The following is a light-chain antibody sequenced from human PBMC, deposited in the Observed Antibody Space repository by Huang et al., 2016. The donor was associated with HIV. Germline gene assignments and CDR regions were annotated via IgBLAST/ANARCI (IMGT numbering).Light chain of an antibody. CDR2: DAS. J-gene: IGKJ3*01. CDR3: QQRSNWPVT. CDR1: QSVSSY. Sequence: EIVLTQSPATLSLSPGERASLSCRASQSVSSYLAWYQQKPGQAPRLLIYDASNRATGIPARFCGSGSGTAFTLTISSLEPEDFAVYYCQQRSNWPVTFGPGTKVDIK. V-gene: IGKV3-11*01.